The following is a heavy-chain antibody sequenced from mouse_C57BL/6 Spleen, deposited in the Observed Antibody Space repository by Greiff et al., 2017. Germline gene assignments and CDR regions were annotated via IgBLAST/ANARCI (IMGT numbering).Heavy chain of an antibody. CDR1: GYSFTGYY. CDR3: ARTYDGYYGY. J-gene: IGHJ2*01. V-gene: IGHV1-42*01. Sequence: VQLQQSGPELVKPGASVKISCKASGYSFTGYYMNWVKQSPEKSLEWIGEINPSTGGTTYNQKFKAKATLTVDKSSSTAYMQLKSLTSEDSAVYYGARTYDGYYGYWGQGTTLTVSS. D-gene: IGHD2-3*01. CDR2: INPSTGGT.